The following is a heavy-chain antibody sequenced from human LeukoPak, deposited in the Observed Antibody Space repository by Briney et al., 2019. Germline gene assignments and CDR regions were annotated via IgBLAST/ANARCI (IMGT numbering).Heavy chain of an antibody. D-gene: IGHD2-15*01. CDR2: IYPGDSDT. J-gene: IGHJ4*02. CDR3: ARLYCSAGSCYHPQFDY. CDR1: GYSFTNYW. V-gene: IGHV5-51*01. Sequence: KRGESLKISCQGSGYSFTNYWIGWVRQMPGKGLEWMGIIYPGDSDTRYRPSLQGQVTISADKSISTAYLQWSSLKASDTAMYYCARLYCSAGSCYHPQFDYWGQGTLVPVSA.